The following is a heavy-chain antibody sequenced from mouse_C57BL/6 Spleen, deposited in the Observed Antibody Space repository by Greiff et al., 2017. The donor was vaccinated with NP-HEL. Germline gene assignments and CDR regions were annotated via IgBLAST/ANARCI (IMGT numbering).Heavy chain of an antibody. CDR2: IDPNSGGT. D-gene: IGHD1-1*01. J-gene: IGHJ1*03. Sequence: VQLQQPGAELVKPGASVKLSCKASGYTFTSYWMHWVKQRPGRGLEWIGRIDPNSGGTKYNEKFKSKATLTVDKPSSTAYMQLSSLTSEDSAVYYCASGFITTVVDGYFDVWGTGTTVTVSS. CDR3: ASGFITTVVDGYFDV. V-gene: IGHV1-72*01. CDR1: GYTFTSYW.